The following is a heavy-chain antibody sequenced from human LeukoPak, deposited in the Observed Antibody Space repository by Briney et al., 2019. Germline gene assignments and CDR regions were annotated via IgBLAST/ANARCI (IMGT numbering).Heavy chain of an antibody. D-gene: IGHD2-2*01. V-gene: IGHV1-69*04. Sequence: GASVKVSCKASGYTFTSYGISWVRQAPGQGLEWMGRIIPILGIANYAQKFQGRVTITADKSTSTAYMELSSLRSEDTAVYYCAREWSHQLPHFDYWGQGTLVTVSS. CDR1: GYTFTSYG. CDR2: IIPILGIA. J-gene: IGHJ4*02. CDR3: AREWSHQLPHFDY.